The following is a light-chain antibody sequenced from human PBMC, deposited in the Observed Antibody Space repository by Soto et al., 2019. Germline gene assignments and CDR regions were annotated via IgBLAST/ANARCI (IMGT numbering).Light chain of an antibody. CDR1: QSISSW. V-gene: IGKV1-5*01. Sequence: DIQMTQSPSTLSASVGDRVTITCRASQSISSWLAWYQQKPGKAPKLLIYDASSLESGVPSWFSGSGSVTEFTLTISCLQPDDFAPYYCQKYNSYLAFGQGTKVEIK. CDR2: DAS. CDR3: QKYNSYLA. J-gene: IGKJ1*01.